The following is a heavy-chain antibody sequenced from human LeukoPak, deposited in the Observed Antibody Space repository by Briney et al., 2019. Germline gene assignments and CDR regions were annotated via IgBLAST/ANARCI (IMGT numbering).Heavy chain of an antibody. CDR2: IYYSGST. CDR1: GGSISNYY. V-gene: IGHV4-59*08. Sequence: SETPSLTCTVSGGSISNYYWSWIRQSPGKGLEWIGYIYYSGSTKYSPSLKSRVTTSVDTSKNQFSLKLSSVTAADTAVYYCARHATSDYGFPFDYWGQGTLVTVSS. J-gene: IGHJ4*02. D-gene: IGHD2-15*01. CDR3: ARHATSDYGFPFDY.